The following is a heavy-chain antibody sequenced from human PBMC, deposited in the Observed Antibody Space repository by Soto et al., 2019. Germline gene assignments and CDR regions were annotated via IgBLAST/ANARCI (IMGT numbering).Heavy chain of an antibody. CDR1: GFTFSTHN. Sequence: PGGSLRLSCEASGFTFSTHNMNWVRQAPGKGLEWVSYISSSSSTIYYADSVKGRFTISRDNVKNSLYLQMNTLRAEDTAVYYCAREYRSKIDCWGQGTLVTVSS. V-gene: IGHV3-48*01. J-gene: IGHJ4*02. CDR2: ISSSSSTI. CDR3: AREYRSKIDC. D-gene: IGHD6-13*01.